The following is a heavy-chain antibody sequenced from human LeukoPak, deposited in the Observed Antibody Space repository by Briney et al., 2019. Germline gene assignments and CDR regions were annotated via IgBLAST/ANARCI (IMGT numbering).Heavy chain of an antibody. Sequence: PGGSLRLSCAASGFTFSSYSMNWVRQAPGKGLEWVSYISSSSSTIYYADSVKGRFTISRDNAKNSLYLQMNSLRAEDTAVYYCARVVRSLEWLSPFDYWGQGTLVTVSS. J-gene: IGHJ4*02. V-gene: IGHV3-48*01. CDR1: GFTFSSYS. CDR3: ARVVRSLEWLSPFDY. CDR2: ISSSSSTI. D-gene: IGHD3-3*01.